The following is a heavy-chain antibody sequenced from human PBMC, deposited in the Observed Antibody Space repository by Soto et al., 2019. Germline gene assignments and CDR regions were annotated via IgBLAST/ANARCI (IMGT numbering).Heavy chain of an antibody. J-gene: IGHJ5*02. Sequence: PSETLSLTCAVYGGSFSGYYWSWIRQPPGKGLEWIGEINHSGSTNYNPSLKSRVTISVDTSKNQFSLKLSSVTAADTAVYYCARGSRSNYYDSSGYYQNTSKKRNWFDPWGQGTLVTVSS. V-gene: IGHV4-34*01. CDR2: INHSGST. CDR3: ARGSRSNYYDSSGYYQNTSKKRNWFDP. D-gene: IGHD3-22*01. CDR1: GGSFSGYY.